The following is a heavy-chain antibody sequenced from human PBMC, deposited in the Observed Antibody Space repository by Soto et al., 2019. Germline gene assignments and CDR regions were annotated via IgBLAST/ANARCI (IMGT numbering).Heavy chain of an antibody. CDR3: ARTYYYDSSDYYPFDF. J-gene: IGHJ4*02. D-gene: IGHD3-22*01. CDR2: IYPGDSDT. V-gene: IGHV5-51*01. Sequence: PGESLKISCKGSGYSFTSYWIAWVRQMPGKGLEWMGIIYPGDSDTRYSPSFQGQVTISADKSISTAFLQWSRLKASDTAIFYCARTYYYDSSDYYPFDFWGQGTLVTVSS. CDR1: GYSFTSYW.